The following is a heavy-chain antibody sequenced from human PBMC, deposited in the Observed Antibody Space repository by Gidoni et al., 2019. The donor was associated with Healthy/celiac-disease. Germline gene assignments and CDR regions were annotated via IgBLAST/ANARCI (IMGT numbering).Heavy chain of an antibody. Sequence: EVQLVESGGGLVQPGGSLILSCAASGFPFTTYSMNWVRQTPGKGLEWVSCISSSSSDIYYADAVKGRFTISRDNAKNSLFLQMSSLGAEDTAVYYCARGCTRTSCYDFDYWGQGILVTVSS. V-gene: IGHV3-21*01. CDR3: ARGCTRTSCYDFDY. D-gene: IGHD2-2*01. CDR1: GFPFTTYS. J-gene: IGHJ4*02. CDR2: ISSSSSDI.